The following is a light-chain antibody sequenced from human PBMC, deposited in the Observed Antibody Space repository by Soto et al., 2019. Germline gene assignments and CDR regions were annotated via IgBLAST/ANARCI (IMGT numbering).Light chain of an antibody. CDR3: PQGYSTPWT. CDR2: AAS. V-gene: IGKV1-39*01. J-gene: IGKJ1*01. CDR1: QSISSY. Sequence: DIQMTQSLSSLSASVGDRVTITCRASQSISSYLHWYQQKPGTAPKLLIYAASNLQSGVQSRISASGSGTDFTLTLNSLQPEDFASYYRPQGYSTPWTCGQGTKVEIK.